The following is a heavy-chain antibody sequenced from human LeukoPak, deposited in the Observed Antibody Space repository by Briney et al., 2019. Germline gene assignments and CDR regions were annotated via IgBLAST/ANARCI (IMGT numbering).Heavy chain of an antibody. J-gene: IGHJ4*02. V-gene: IGHV3-33*01. D-gene: IGHD1-14*01. CDR2: IAYDGSRA. CDR1: GFTFGGYG. CDR3: TRYNNDHFDY. Sequence: GGSLRLSCAGSGFTFGGYGMHWFRQTPGKGLEWVAVIAYDGSRALYADSVKGRFTISRDNSKNTMSVQMDVLRAEDTAVYYCTRYNNDHFDYWGQGTLVTVSS.